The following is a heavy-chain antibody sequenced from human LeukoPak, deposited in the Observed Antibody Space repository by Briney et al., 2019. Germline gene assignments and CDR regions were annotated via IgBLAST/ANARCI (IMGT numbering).Heavy chain of an antibody. Sequence: PGGSLRLSCAASGFTFSSYEMNWVRQAPGKGLEWVSYISSSGSTIYYADSVKGRFTISRDNAKNSLYLQMNSLRAEDTALYYCAKDQTPLAVAGTLNWFDPWGQGTLVTVSS. CDR2: ISSSGSTI. CDR1: GFTFSSYE. V-gene: IGHV3-48*03. J-gene: IGHJ5*02. D-gene: IGHD6-19*01. CDR3: AKDQTPLAVAGTLNWFDP.